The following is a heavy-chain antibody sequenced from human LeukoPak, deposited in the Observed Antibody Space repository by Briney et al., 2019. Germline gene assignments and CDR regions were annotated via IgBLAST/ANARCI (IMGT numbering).Heavy chain of an antibody. Sequence: PGGSLRLSCAASGFTFSSYAMSWFRKAPGKGLDWVSAISGSGGSTYYADSVKGRFTISRDNSKNTLYLQMNSLRAEDTAVYYCAKDCGTSCYSWFDPWGQGTLVTVSS. J-gene: IGHJ5*02. CDR2: ISGSGGST. CDR3: AKDCGTSCYSWFDP. CDR1: GFTFSSYA. V-gene: IGHV3-23*01. D-gene: IGHD2-2*02.